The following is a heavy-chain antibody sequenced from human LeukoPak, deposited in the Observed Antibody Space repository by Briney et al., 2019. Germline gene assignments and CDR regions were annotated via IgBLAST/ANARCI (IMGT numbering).Heavy chain of an antibody. CDR3: AYYIAPGAMDV. CDR1: GFTFSDYY. V-gene: IGHV3-11*04. J-gene: IGHJ6*02. CDR2: ISSSGSTI. Sequence: GGSLRLSCAASGFTFSDYYMSWIRQAPGKGLEWVSYISSSGSTIYYADSVKGRFTISRDNAKNSLYLQMNSLRAEDTAVYYCAYYIAPGAMDVWGQGTTVTVSS. D-gene: IGHD1-26*01.